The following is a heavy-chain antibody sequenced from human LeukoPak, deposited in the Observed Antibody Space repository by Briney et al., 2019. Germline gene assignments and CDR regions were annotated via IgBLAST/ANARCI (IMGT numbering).Heavy chain of an antibody. J-gene: IGHJ4*02. CDR1: GYTFISYG. CDR2: ISAYNGHT. CDR3: ARGFPPRRNYDRSGYYSYNFDY. D-gene: IGHD3-22*01. V-gene: IGHV1-18*01. Sequence: ASVKVSCKASGYTFISYGISWVRQAPGQGLEWMGWISAYNGHTNYAQKLQGRVTMTTDTSTSTASMELRSLRSDDTAVYYCARGFPPRRNYDRSGYYSYNFDYWGQGTLVTVSS.